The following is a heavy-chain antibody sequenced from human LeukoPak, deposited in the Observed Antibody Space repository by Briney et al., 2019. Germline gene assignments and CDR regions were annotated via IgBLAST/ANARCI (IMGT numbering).Heavy chain of an antibody. CDR3: ARDVSDYGDAPGYYGMDV. J-gene: IGHJ6*02. V-gene: IGHV3-11*01. D-gene: IGHD4-17*01. CDR1: GFTFSDYY. CDR2: ISSSGSTI. Sequence: GGSLRLSCAASGFTFSDYYMSWIRQAPGKGLEWVSYISSSGSTIYYADSVKGRFTISRDNAKNSLYLQMNSLRAEDTAVYYCARDVSDYGDAPGYYGMDVWGQGTTVTVSS.